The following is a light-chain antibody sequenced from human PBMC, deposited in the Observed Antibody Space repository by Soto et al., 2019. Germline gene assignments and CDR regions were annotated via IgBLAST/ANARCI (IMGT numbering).Light chain of an antibody. Sequence: DIVMTQSPDSLPVSLGERATINCKSSQSLLYSSNNKNYLAWYQQKPGQPPKLLIFWASTRESGFPYRFSGSGSGTDFTLTFIRLQAEVVAVDDCHQYYYPPYSFGKGTKLAIK. CDR1: QSLLYSSNNKNY. CDR2: WAS. J-gene: IGKJ2*03. V-gene: IGKV4-1*01. CDR3: HQYYYPPYS.